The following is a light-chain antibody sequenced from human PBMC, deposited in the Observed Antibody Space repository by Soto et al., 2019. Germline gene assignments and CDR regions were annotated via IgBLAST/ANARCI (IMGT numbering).Light chain of an antibody. CDR2: DAS. V-gene: IGKV3-11*01. CDR3: HQRSNWPPSFT. J-gene: IGKJ3*01. Sequence: ETVLTQSPATLSLSPGERATLSCRASQSVSSYLAWYQQKPGQAPRLLIYDASNRATGIPARFSGSGSGTDFTLTISSLEPEDFAVYYCHQRSNWPPSFTFGPGTKVDIK. CDR1: QSVSSY.